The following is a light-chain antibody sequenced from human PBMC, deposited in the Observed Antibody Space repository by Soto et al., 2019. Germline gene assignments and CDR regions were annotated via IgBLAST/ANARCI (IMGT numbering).Light chain of an antibody. CDR1: QDIGND. Sequence: DIQMTQSPSYLSAFICDRVTITCRASQDIGNDLGWYQQQPGKAPNLLIYSASTFPYGVPSRFSGSGSGTDFTLTISSLQPEDFATYYCQQSYSTPQFGPGTKVDIK. V-gene: IGKV1-39*01. CDR2: SAS. J-gene: IGKJ3*01. CDR3: QQSYSTPQ.